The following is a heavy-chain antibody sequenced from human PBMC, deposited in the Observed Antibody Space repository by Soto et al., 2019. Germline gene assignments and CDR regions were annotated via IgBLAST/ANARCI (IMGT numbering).Heavy chain of an antibody. Sequence: QVQLVQSGAEVKKTGSSVKVSCKTSGGTFSTFGISWVRQAPGQGLEWMGGIIPFFGTAEYSQKFEDRITITADESTNTVYMGLRSLTSEDTAIHYCARTAPMDAGDKYYYDFWGQGALVTVSS. CDR1: GGTFSTFG. D-gene: IGHD3-16*01. V-gene: IGHV1-69*01. CDR3: ARTAPMDAGDKYYYDF. J-gene: IGHJ4*02. CDR2: IIPFFGTA.